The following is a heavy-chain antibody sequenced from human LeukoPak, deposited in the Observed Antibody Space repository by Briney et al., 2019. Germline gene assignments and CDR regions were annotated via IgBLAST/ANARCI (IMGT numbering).Heavy chain of an antibody. J-gene: IGHJ6*02. CDR1: GFTFDDYA. Sequence: GGSLRLSCAASGFTFDDYAMHWVRQAPGKGLEWVSGISWNSGSIGYADSVKGRFTISRDNAKNSLYLQMNSLRAEDTALYYCAKDIFRTNGMDVWGQGTTVTVSS. CDR2: ISWNSGSI. V-gene: IGHV3-9*01. CDR3: AKDIFRTNGMDV.